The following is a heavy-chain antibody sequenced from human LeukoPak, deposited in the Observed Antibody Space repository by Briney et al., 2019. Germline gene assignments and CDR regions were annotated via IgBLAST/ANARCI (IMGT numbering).Heavy chain of an antibody. Sequence: ASGKVSCKASGYTFTSYGISWVRHAPGQGLEWMGWISAYNGNTNYAQKLQGRVTMTTDTSTSTAYMELRSLRSDDTAVYYCAREIGYCSGGSCYPFYYYGMDVWGQGTTVTVSS. D-gene: IGHD2-15*01. CDR1: GYTFTSYG. CDR3: AREIGYCSGGSCYPFYYYGMDV. J-gene: IGHJ6*02. V-gene: IGHV1-18*01. CDR2: ISAYNGNT.